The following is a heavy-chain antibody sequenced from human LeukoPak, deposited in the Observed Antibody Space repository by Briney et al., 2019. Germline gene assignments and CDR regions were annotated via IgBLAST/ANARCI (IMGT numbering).Heavy chain of an antibody. CDR2: IYYSGST. V-gene: IGHV4-31*03. Sequence: SETLSLTCTVSGGSISSGGYSWSWLRQHPGKGLEWIGYIYYSGSTYYNPSLKSRVTISVDTSKNQFSLKLSSVTAADTAVYYCARDNALYGDSTFDYWGQGTLVTVSS. CDR3: ARDNALYGDSTFDY. J-gene: IGHJ4*02. D-gene: IGHD4-17*01. CDR1: GGSISSGGYS.